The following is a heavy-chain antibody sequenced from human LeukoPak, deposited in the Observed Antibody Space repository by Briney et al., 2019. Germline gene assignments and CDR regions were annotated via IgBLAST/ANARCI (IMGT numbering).Heavy chain of an antibody. CDR3: ARGAPIRVAVAATFDP. D-gene: IGHD6-19*01. Sequence: ASVKVSCKTSGFTFTTYTMHWVRQAPGQRLEWMGWINAGNGNTQYSQKFQGRVTITRGTSASTAYMELSNLRSEDTAVYYCARGAPIRVAVAATFDPWGQGTLVTVPS. J-gene: IGHJ5*02. CDR2: INAGNGNT. CDR1: GFTFTTYT. V-gene: IGHV1-3*01.